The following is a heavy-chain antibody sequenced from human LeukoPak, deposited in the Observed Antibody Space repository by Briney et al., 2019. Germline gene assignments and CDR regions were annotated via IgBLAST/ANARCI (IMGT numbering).Heavy chain of an antibody. CDR2: IFSGGSK. Sequence: GGSLRLSCAASGFTVTNTYISWVRHAPGEGLEWLSLIFSGGSKYYADSEKGRITMSRDNSKNKLYLQMNSLGAKDTAVYYCARDAYSSGWYGWFDPWGQGTLVTVSS. CDR3: ARDAYSSGWYGWFDP. V-gene: IGHV3-53*01. J-gene: IGHJ5*02. D-gene: IGHD6-19*01. CDR1: GFTVTNTY.